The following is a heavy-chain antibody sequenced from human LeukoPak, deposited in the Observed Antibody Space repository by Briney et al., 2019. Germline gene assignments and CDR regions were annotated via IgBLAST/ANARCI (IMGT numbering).Heavy chain of an antibody. CDR1: GYTFTGYY. Sequence: ASVKVSCKASGYTFTGYYMHWVRQAPGQGLEWMGWINPNSGGTNYAQKFQGRVTMTRDTSISTAYMELSRLRSDDTAVYYYARGPGWNDEEDWFDPWGQGTLVTVSS. CDR2: INPNSGGT. V-gene: IGHV1-2*02. D-gene: IGHD1-1*01. J-gene: IGHJ5*02. CDR3: ARGPGWNDEEDWFDP.